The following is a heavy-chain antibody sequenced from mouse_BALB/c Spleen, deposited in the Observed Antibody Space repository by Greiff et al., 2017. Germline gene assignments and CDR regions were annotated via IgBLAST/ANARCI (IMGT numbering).Heavy chain of an antibody. CDR2: ISYSGST. J-gene: IGHJ4*01. V-gene: IGHV3-2*02. CDR1: GYSITSDYA. CDR3: ARSDDGYYGYAMDY. D-gene: IGHD2-3*01. Sequence: EVKLVESGPGLVKPSQSLSLTCTVTGYSITSDYAWNWIRQFPGNKREWMGYISYSGSTSYNPSLKSRISITRDTSKNQFFLQLNSVTTEDTATYYCARSDDGYYGYAMDYWGQGTSVTVSS.